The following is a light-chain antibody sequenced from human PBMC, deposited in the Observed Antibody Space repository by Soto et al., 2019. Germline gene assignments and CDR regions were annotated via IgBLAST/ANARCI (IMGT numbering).Light chain of an antibody. Sequence: QSALTQPPSVSGAPGQRVTISCTGSSSNIGAGYDVHWYQQLPGTAPKLLIYGNSNRPSGVPDRFSGSKSGTSASLAITGLQAEDEADYYCKSYASRLSGYVFGTGTKVTVL. J-gene: IGLJ1*01. CDR1: SSNIGAGYD. CDR2: GNS. CDR3: KSYASRLSGYV. V-gene: IGLV1-40*01.